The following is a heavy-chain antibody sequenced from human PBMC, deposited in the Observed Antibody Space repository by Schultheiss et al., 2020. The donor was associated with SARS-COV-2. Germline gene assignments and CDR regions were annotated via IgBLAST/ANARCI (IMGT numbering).Heavy chain of an antibody. D-gene: IGHD5-12*01. CDR2: INHSGST. CDR1: GGSISSYY. CDR3: ARGFSGLRSSSHFDY. V-gene: IGHV4-34*01. Sequence: SETLSLTCTVSGGSISSYYWSWIRQPPGKGLEWIGEINHSGSTNYNPSLKSRVTISVDTSKNQFSLKLSSVTAADTAVYFCARGFSGLRSSSHFDYWGQGTLVTVSS. J-gene: IGHJ4*02.